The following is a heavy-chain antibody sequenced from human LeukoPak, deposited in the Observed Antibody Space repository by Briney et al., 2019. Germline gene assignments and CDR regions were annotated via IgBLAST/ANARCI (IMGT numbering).Heavy chain of an antibody. CDR3: AREWGRHYGSGSDNYGACDI. J-gene: IGHJ3*02. V-gene: IGHV4-34*01. CDR1: GLSFSGFY. D-gene: IGHD3-10*01. Sequence: SETLSLTCAGYGLSFSGFYWSWIRQAPGKGLEWIGEIDHSGSTNYSPSLKSRVTISVDTSKNQFSLQLSHVKAADTAVYYCAREWGRHYGSGSDNYGACDIWGQGTMVTVSS. CDR2: IDHSGST.